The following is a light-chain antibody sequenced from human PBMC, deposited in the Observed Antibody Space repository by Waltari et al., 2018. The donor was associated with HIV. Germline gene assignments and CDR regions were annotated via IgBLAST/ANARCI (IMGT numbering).Light chain of an antibody. CDR1: QSVSSSY. Sequence: EIVLTQSPGTLSLSPGERATLSCWASQSVSSSYLAWYQQKPGQAPRLLIYGASSRATGIPDRFSGSGSGTDFTLTISRLEPEDFAVYYCQQYGSSLRGTFGQGTKLEIK. V-gene: IGKV3-20*01. CDR3: QQYGSSLRGT. CDR2: GAS. J-gene: IGKJ2*02.